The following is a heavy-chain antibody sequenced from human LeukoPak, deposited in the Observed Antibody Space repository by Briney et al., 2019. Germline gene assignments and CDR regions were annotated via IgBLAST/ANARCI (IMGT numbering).Heavy chain of an antibody. D-gene: IGHD6-13*01. CDR2: ISYDGNNK. Sequence: PGGSLRLSCAASGFTFSNYGMHWVRQAPGKGLEWVAVISYDGNNKYYTDSVKGRFTISRDNSKNTLFLQMNSLRAEDTALYYCARDLSGSWYLGNDYWGQGTLVTVSS. V-gene: IGHV3-30*03. CDR1: GFTFSNYG. CDR3: ARDLSGSWYLGNDY. J-gene: IGHJ4*02.